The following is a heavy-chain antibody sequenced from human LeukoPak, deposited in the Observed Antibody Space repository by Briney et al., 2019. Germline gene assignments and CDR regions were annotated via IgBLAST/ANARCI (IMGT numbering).Heavy chain of an antibody. J-gene: IGHJ4*02. Sequence: ASVKVSCKASGYTFTSYAMHWVRQAPGQRLEWMGWINADNGNTKYSQRFQGRVTITRDTSASTGYMELSSLRSEDTAVYYCARALGYCSSGSCSQFDYWGQGTLVPVSS. V-gene: IGHV1-3*01. CDR3: ARALGYCSSGSCSQFDY. CDR2: INADNGNT. D-gene: IGHD2-15*01. CDR1: GYTFTSYA.